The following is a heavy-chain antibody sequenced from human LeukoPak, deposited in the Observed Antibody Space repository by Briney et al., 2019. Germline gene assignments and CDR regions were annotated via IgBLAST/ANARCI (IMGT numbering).Heavy chain of an antibody. CDR2: IKEDGSDK. D-gene: IGHD5-12*01. J-gene: IGHJ4*02. Sequence: PVGSLRLSCAAAGFTFSTYWMKWVRQAPGKGLEWVASIKEDGSDKYYVYSVNGRFSISRDNAKNSLYLQMTSLRTEDTDVYYCAKGGPFNFDYWGQGTLVTVSS. V-gene: IGHV3-7*01. CDR1: GFTFSTYW. CDR3: AKGGPFNFDY.